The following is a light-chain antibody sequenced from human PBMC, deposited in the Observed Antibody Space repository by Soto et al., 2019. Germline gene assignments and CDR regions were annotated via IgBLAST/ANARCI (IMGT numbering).Light chain of an antibody. CDR2: GAS. Sequence: DIQMTQSPYSLSTSVGDRVTITCRTSQSVSTYLNWYQQRPGKAPKLLIYGASSLQSGVPSRFSGSGSGTHFTLTISSLQPEDFATYYCQEGSTRLTFGGGTKVEIK. V-gene: IGKV1-39*01. J-gene: IGKJ4*01. CDR1: QSVSTY. CDR3: QEGSTRLT.